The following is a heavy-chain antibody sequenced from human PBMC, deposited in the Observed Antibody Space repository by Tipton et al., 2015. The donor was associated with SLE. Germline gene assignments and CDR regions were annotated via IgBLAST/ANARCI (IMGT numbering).Heavy chain of an antibody. CDR1: GYSTSSGSY. J-gene: IGHJ4*02. CDR3: AKNPAAAPDDY. CDR2: IYHSGDS. Sequence: GSLRLSCTVSGYSTSSGSYWGWIRQPPGKGLEWIGSIYHSGDSFYNPSLKSRVTISADTSKNQFSLRLSSVTAADTAVYYCAKNPAAAPDDYWGPGTLVTVSS. D-gene: IGHD2-2*01. V-gene: IGHV4-38-2*02.